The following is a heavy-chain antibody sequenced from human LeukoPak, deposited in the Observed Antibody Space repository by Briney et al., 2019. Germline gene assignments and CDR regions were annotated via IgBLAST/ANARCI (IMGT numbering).Heavy chain of an antibody. Sequence: GGSLRLSCATSGFTFSSYWMSWVRQAPGKGLEWVANIKQDGSERNYVDSVKGRFTISRDNAKNSLYLQMNSLRAEDTAVYYCARNRVAAAGTEDYWGQGTLVTVSS. CDR1: GFTFSSYW. J-gene: IGHJ4*02. V-gene: IGHV3-7*01. D-gene: IGHD6-13*01. CDR3: ARNRVAAAGTEDY. CDR2: IKQDGSER.